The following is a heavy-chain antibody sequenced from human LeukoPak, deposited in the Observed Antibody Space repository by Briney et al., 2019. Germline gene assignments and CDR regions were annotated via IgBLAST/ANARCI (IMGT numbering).Heavy chain of an antibody. CDR2: IYHSGRT. CDR3: ASSDGLPPRSDSSYDVFDY. V-gene: IGHV4-4*02. Sequence: PSETPSLTCAVSGGSIISGNWWSWVRQPPGKGLEWIGEIYHSGRTNYNPSLKSRVTMSLDKSKNQFSLNLSSVTAADTALYYCASSDGLPPRSDSSYDVFDYWGQGTLVTVSS. CDR1: GGSIISGNW. J-gene: IGHJ4*02. D-gene: IGHD5-12*01.